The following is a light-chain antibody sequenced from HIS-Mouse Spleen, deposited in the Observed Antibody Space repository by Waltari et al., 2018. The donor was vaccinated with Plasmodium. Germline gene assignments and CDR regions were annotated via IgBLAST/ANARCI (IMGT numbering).Light chain of an antibody. J-gene: IGLJ3*02. CDR1: ALPKKY. CDR3: YSTDSSGNHRV. V-gene: IGLV3-10*01. CDR2: EDS. Sequence: SYELPQPPSVSVSPGQTARITCSGDALPKKYAYWYQQKSGQAPVLGIYEDSKRPSGIPEGCSGSSSGTMATLTISGAQVEDEADYYCYSTDSSGNHRVFGGGTKLTVL.